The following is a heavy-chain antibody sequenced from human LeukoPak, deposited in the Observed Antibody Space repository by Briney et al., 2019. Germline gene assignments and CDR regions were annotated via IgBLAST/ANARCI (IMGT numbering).Heavy chain of an antibody. D-gene: IGHD1-26*01. CDR2: IYTSGST. V-gene: IGHV4-4*08. CDR1: GFTFSSYA. Sequence: GSLRLSCAASGFTFSSYAMHWIRQPPGKGLEWIGRIYTSGSTNYNPSLKSRVTISVDTSKNQFSLKLSSVTAADTAVYYCAREDITGSYFADHYFDYWGQGTLVTVSS. CDR3: AREDITGSYFADHYFDY. J-gene: IGHJ4*02.